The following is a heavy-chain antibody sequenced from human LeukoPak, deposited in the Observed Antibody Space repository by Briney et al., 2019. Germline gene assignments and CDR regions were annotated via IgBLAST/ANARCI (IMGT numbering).Heavy chain of an antibody. D-gene: IGHD1-26*01. CDR1: GGSFSGYY. CDR2: INHSGST. CDR3: ARGPLGINY. Sequence: SETLSLTCAVYGGSFSGYYWSWIRQPPGKGLEWIGEINHSGSTNYNPSLKSRVTISVDTSKNQFSLKLSSVTAADTAVYYGARGPLGINYWGQGTLVTVSS. J-gene: IGHJ4*02. V-gene: IGHV4-34*01.